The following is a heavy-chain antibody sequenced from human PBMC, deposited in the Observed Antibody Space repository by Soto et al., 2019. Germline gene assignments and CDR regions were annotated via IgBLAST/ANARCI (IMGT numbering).Heavy chain of an antibody. CDR1: GGSISSGGYY. Sequence: SETLSLTCTVSGGSISSGGYYWSWIRQPPGKGLEWIGYIYHSGSTYYNPSLQSRVSMSVDSSKNEFSLQLRSLTAADTAVYFCARVDSGSLAFDPWGQGALVTVSS. CDR2: IYHSGST. V-gene: IGHV4-30-4*08. J-gene: IGHJ5*02. D-gene: IGHD3-22*01. CDR3: ARVDSGSLAFDP.